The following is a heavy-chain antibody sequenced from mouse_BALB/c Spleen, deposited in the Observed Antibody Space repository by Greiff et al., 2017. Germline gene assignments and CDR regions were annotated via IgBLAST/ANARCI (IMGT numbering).Heavy chain of an antibody. CDR1: GFTFSSYA. CDR2: ISSGGST. J-gene: IGHJ2*01. V-gene: IGHV5-6-5*01. Sequence: VESGGGLVKPGGSLKLSCAASGFTFSSYAMSWVRQTPEKRLEWVASISSGGSTYYPDSVKGRFTISRDNARNILYLQMSSLRSEDTAMYYCATHYYGSSYYFDYWGQGTTLTVSS. D-gene: IGHD1-1*01. CDR3: ATHYYGSSYYFDY.